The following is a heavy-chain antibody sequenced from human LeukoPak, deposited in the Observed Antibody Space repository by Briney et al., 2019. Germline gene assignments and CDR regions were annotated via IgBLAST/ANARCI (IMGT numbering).Heavy chain of an antibody. CDR3: ARRDRYYCSGGSCYYFDY. CDR1: GGSFSGYY. J-gene: IGHJ4*02. Sequence: SETLSLTCAVYGGSFSGYYWSWIRQPPGKGLEWIGETNHSGSTNYNPSLKSRVTTSVDTSKNQFSLKLSSVTAADTAVYYCARRDRYYCSGGSCYYFDYWGQGTLVTVSS. CDR2: TNHSGST. V-gene: IGHV4-34*01. D-gene: IGHD2-15*01.